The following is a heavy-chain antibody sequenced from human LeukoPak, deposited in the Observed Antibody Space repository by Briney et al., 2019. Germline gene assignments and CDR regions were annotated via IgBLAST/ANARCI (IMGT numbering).Heavy chain of an antibody. J-gene: IGHJ4*02. V-gene: IGHV3-9*01. CDR2: ISWNSGSI. CDR3: AKAQGYYYDSSGYFDY. Sequence: GGSLRLSCAASGFTFDDYAMPWVRQAPGKGLEWVSGISWNSGSIGYADSVKGRFTISRDNAKNSLYLQMNSLGAEDTALYYCAKAQGYYYDSSGYFDYWGQGTLVTVSS. D-gene: IGHD3-22*01. CDR1: GFTFDDYA.